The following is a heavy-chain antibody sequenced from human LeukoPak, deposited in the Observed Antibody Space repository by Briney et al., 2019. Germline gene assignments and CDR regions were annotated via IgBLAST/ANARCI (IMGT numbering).Heavy chain of an antibody. CDR2: ISSNGGST. CDR1: GFTFSSYA. Sequence: PGGSLRLSCAASGFTFSSYAMHWVRQAPGKGLEYVSAISSNGGSTYYADSVKGRFTISRDNSKNTLYLQMSSLRAEDTAVYYCVKDLSGSTVTTKYFDYWGQGTLVTASS. V-gene: IGHV3-64D*06. D-gene: IGHD4-17*01. CDR3: VKDLSGSTVTTKYFDY. J-gene: IGHJ4*02.